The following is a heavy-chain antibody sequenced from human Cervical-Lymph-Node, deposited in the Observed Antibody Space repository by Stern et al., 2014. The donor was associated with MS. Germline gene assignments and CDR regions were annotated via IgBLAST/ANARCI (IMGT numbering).Heavy chain of an antibody. J-gene: IGHJ6*02. V-gene: IGHV5-51*01. D-gene: IGHD1-26*01. Sequence: EVQLVESGAEVKEPGESLKISCQGSGYSFITYWIGWVRQMPGKGLEWMGVIYPGDFDTKYSPSFEGQVTISADKSINTAYLQWSSLKASDTAIYYCARVSGSYPPTDYFYYGMDVWGQGTAVTVSS. CDR1: GYSFITYW. CDR3: ARVSGSYPPTDYFYYGMDV. CDR2: IYPGDFDT.